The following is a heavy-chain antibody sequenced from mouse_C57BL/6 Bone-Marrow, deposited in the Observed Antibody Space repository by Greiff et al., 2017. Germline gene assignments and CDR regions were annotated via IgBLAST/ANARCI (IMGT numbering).Heavy chain of an antibody. V-gene: IGHV14-4*01. J-gene: IGHJ2*01. CDR2: IDPENGDT. Sequence: EVQLQQSGAELVRPGASVKLSCTASGFNIKDDYMHWVKQRPEQGLEWIGWIDPENGDTAYASKFQGKATITADTSSNTAYLQLSSLTSEDTAVYYCTREGLWSYYFDYWGQGTTLTVSS. CDR3: TREGLWSYYFDY. CDR1: GFNIKDDY. D-gene: IGHD1-1*02.